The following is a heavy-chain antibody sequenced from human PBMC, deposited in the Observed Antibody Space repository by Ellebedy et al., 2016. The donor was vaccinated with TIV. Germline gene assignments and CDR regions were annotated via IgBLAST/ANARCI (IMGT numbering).Heavy chain of an antibody. J-gene: IGHJ3*02. D-gene: IGHD3-22*01. V-gene: IGHV4-4*02. CDR1: GGSISSSNW. CDR3: ARESVHYDHHAFGI. Sequence: SETLSLXXAVSGGSISSSNWWSWVRQPPGKGLEWIGEIYHSGSTNYNPSLKSRVTISVDKSKNQFSLKLSSVTAADTAVYYCARESVHYDHHAFGIWGQGTMVTVSS. CDR2: IYHSGST.